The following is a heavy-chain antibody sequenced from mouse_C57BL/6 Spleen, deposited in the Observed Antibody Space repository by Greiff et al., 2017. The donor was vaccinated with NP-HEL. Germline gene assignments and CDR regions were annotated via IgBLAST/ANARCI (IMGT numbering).Heavy chain of an antibody. D-gene: IGHD1-3*01. CDR2: ISSGGSYT. CDR3: ARHCKGYYFDY. V-gene: IGHV5-6*01. J-gene: IGHJ2*01. CDR1: GFTFSSYG. Sequence: EVQRVESGGDLVKPGGSLKLSCAASGFTFSSYGMSWVRQTPDKRLEWVATISSGGSYTYYPDSVKGRFTISRDNAKNTLYLQMSSLKSEDTAMYYCARHCKGYYFDYWGQGTTLTVSS.